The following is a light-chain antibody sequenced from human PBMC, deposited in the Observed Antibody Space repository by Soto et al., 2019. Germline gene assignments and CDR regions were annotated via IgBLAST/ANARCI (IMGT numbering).Light chain of an antibody. CDR2: GAS. V-gene: IGKV3-15*01. Sequence: ERVMTQSPATLSVSPGERATLSCRASQSISSNLAWYQQKPGQAPRLLIYGASTRATGIPARFSGSGSWTEFTLTISSLQSEDFAVYYCQQYNNWPFTFGPGTKVDIK. J-gene: IGKJ3*01. CDR3: QQYNNWPFT. CDR1: QSISSN.